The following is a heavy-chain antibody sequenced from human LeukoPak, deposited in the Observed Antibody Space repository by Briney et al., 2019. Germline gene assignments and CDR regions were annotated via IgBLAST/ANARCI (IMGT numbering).Heavy chain of an antibody. J-gene: IGHJ4*02. CDR1: GFTFSSYS. CDR3: AREESSSSGYYFDY. V-gene: IGHV3-21*01. Sequence: PGGSLRLSCAASGFTFSSYSINWVRQAPGKGLEWFSSISSTGSSKYYADSVKGRFTISRDNAKNSLYLQMNSLRAEDTAVYYCAREESSSSGYYFDYWGQGALVTVSS. D-gene: IGHD6-6*01. CDR2: ISSTGSSK.